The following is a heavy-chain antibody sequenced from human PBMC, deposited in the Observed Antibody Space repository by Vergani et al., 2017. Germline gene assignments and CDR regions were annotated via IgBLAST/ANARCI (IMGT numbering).Heavy chain of an antibody. Sequence: QVQLVASGGGVVQPGRSLRLSCAASGFTFSSYGMHWVRKAPGQGLGWVAVIWHDGSNKYYADSVKGRFTISRDNSKNTLYLQMNSLRAEDTALYYCARDASDSSGYYYIRFYFDDWGQGTLVTVSS. D-gene: IGHD3-22*01. CDR2: IWHDGSNK. CDR1: GFTFSSYG. V-gene: IGHV3-33*01. CDR3: ARDASDSSGYYYIRFYFDD. J-gene: IGHJ4*02.